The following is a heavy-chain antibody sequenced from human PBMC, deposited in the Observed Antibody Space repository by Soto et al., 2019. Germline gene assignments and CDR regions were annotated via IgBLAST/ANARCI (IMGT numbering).Heavy chain of an antibody. J-gene: IGHJ6*02. V-gene: IGHV3-74*01. CDR1: GFTVSNYW. D-gene: IGHD3-3*01. CDR2: IKSDGTT. CDR3: AKDRGEEGLKFLEWFGGMDV. Sequence: EVQLVESGGGLVQPGGSLRLSCAASGFTVSNYWMNWVRQAPGKGLVWVSHIKSDGTTSYADSVEGRFTVSRDDAKNPFYLQMNSLRAEDTAVYYCAKDRGEEGLKFLEWFGGMDVWGHGTTVTVSS.